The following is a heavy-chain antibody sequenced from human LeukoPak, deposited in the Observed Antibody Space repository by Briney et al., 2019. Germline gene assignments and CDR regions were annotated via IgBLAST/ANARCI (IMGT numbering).Heavy chain of an antibody. CDR2: INHSGST. CDR1: GVSFSDYY. J-gene: IGHJ4*02. Sequence: SETLSLTGAVYGVSFSDYYWTWIRQPPGKGLEWIGEINHSGSTNYNPSLKSRVTISVDTSKNQFSLKLSSVTAADTAVYYCARGRAPYFTFWGQGTLVTVSS. V-gene: IGHV4-34*01. D-gene: IGHD2/OR15-2a*01. CDR3: ARGRAPYFTF.